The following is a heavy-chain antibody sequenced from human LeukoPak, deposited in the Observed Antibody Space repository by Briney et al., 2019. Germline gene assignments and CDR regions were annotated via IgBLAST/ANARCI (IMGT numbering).Heavy chain of an antibody. CDR3: ARLWFGAYYFDY. J-gene: IGHJ4*02. Sequence: SETLSLTCTVSGGSISSSSYYWGWIRQPPGKGLAWIGNIFYSGSTYYNPSLKSRVTISVDTSRSQFSLKLNSVTAADTAVYYCARLWFGAYYFDYWGQGTPVTVSS. V-gene: IGHV4-39*01. CDR2: IFYSGST. D-gene: IGHD3-10*01. CDR1: GGSISSSSYY.